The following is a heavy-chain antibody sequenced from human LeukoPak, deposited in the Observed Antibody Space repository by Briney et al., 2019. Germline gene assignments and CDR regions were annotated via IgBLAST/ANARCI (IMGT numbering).Heavy chain of an antibody. Sequence: SETLSLTCAVYGGSFSGYYWGWIRQPPGKGLEWIGSIYYSGSTYYNPSLKSRVTISVDTSKNQFSLKLSSVTAADTAVYYCASSDVDYGDSHAFDNWAKGQWSPSLQ. CDR1: GGSFSGYY. V-gene: IGHV4-39*01. CDR2: IYYSGST. CDR3: ASSDVDYGDSHAFDN. J-gene: IGHJ3*02. D-gene: IGHD4-17*01.